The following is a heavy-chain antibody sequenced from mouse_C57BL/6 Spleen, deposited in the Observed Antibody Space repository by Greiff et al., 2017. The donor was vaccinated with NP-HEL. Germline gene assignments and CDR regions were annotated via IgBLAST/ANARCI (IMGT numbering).Heavy chain of an antibody. CDR3: AREFYYGTGG. CDR1: GYAFSSSW. V-gene: IGHV1-82*01. J-gene: IGHJ2*01. D-gene: IGHD1-1*01. CDR2: IYPGDGDT. Sequence: VMLVESGPELVKPGASVKISCKASGYAFSSSWMNWVKQRPGKGLEWIGRIYPGDGDTNYNGKFKGKATLTADKSSSTAYMQLSSLTSEDSAVYFCAREFYYGTGGWGQGTTLTVSS.